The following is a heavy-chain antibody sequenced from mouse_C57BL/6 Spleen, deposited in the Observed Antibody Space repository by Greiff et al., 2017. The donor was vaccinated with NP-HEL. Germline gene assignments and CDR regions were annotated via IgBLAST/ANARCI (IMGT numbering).Heavy chain of an antibody. CDR3: AIIYDGYSWFAY. Sequence: VQLQQSGAELVKPGASVKMSCKASGYTFTSYWITWVKQRPGQGLEWIGDIYPGSGSTNYNEKFKSKATLTVDTSSSTAYMQLSSLTSEDSAVYYCAIIYDGYSWFAYWGQGTLVTVSA. CDR1: GYTFTSYW. CDR2: IYPGSGST. J-gene: IGHJ3*01. D-gene: IGHD2-3*01. V-gene: IGHV1-55*01.